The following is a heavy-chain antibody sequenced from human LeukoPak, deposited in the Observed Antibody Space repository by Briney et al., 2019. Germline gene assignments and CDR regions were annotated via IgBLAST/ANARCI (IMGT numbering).Heavy chain of an antibody. V-gene: IGHV1-18*01. J-gene: IGHJ4*02. D-gene: IGHD1-26*01. CDR3: ASDWVRWELLDY. CDR2: ISAYNGNT. Sequence: GASVKVSCKASGYTFTSYGISWVRLAPGQGLEWMGWISAYNGNTNYAQKLQGRVTMTTDTSTSTAYMELRSLRSDDTAVYYCASDWVRWELLDYWGQGTLVTVSS. CDR1: GYTFTSYG.